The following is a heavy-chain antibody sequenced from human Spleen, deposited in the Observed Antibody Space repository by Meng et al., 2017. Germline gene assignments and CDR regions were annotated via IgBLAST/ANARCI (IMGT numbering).Heavy chain of an antibody. D-gene: IGHD3-10*01. Sequence: QVQPVQSGPEVKKPGASVQVSCKASDYTFTGYGVSWVRQAPGQGLEWMAWLGAHPGDTSHAPKFVGRVTVTAETATATAYMELRSLRSDDTAVYYCARGTPGRSYCDYWGLGTLVTVSS. CDR2: LGAHPGDT. V-gene: IGHV1-18*01. CDR1: DYTFTGYG. J-gene: IGHJ4*02. CDR3: ARGTPGRSYCDY.